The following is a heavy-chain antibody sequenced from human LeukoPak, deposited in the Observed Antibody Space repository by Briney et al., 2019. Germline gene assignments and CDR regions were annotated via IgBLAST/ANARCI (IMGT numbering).Heavy chain of an antibody. CDR1: GFTFSCYG. CDR2: MWSNGYSR. V-gene: IGHV3-33*01. D-gene: IGHD3-22*01. CDR3: ARDFDTSGHYLFDY. Sequence: GGSLRLSCTAYGFTFSCYGMHWVRQAPGKGLEWVAVMWSNGYSRYYADSVKGRFTISRDNSKNTLYLEMNSLRAEDTAVYSCARDFDTSGHYLFDYWGQGTLVSVAS. J-gene: IGHJ4*02.